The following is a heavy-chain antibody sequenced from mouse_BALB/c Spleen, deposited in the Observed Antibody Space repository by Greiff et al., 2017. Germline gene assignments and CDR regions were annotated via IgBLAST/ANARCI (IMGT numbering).Heavy chain of an antibody. Sequence: QVQLQQSGPELVKPGASVRISCKASGYTFTSYYIHWVKQRPGQGLEWIGWIYPGNVNTKYNEKFKGKATLTADKSSSTAYMQLSSLTSEDSAAYFCARSSYIYDGYYWFAYWGQGTLVTVSA. CDR2: IYPGNVNT. CDR1: GYTFTSYY. CDR3: ARSSYIYDGYYWFAY. V-gene: IGHV1S56*01. J-gene: IGHJ3*01. D-gene: IGHD2-3*01.